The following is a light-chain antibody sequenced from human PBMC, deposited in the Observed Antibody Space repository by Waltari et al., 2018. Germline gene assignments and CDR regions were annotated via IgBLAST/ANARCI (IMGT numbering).Light chain of an antibody. Sequence: AIRITHPPSSLSATTGDRVTITCRASHSISSYLAWYQQKPGKAPKVLIYAASTLQSGVPSRFSGSGSGTDFTLTISCLQSEDFAIYYCQQYYSSPATFGQGTKVEIK. V-gene: IGKV1-8*01. CDR1: HSISSY. CDR3: QQYYSSPAT. J-gene: IGKJ1*01. CDR2: AAS.